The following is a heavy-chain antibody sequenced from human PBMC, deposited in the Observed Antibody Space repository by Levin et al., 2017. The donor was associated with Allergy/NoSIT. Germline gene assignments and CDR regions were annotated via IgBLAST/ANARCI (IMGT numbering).Heavy chain of an antibody. J-gene: IGHJ4*02. CDR2: ISASGGST. Sequence: LSLTCAASGFPFTTYALSWVRPAPGKGLEWVSVISASGGSTDYADSVKGRFTISRDNSKNTLYLQMNSLRADDTAVYYCAKGPFSSSSRGYYFDYWGQGTLVTVSS. D-gene: IGHD6-6*01. CDR3: AKGPFSSSSRGYYFDY. CDR1: GFPFTTYA. V-gene: IGHV3-23*01.